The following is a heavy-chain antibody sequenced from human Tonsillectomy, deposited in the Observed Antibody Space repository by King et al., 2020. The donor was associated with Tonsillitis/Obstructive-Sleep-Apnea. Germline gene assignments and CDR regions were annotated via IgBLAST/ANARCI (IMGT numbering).Heavy chain of an antibody. CDR2: IPYDGSNK. Sequence: VQLVESGGGVVQPGRSLRLSCTASGITFSTYAMHWVRQAPGKGLEWVSVIPYDGSNKYYADCVKGRFTISRDNSKNTLYLQMNSLRAEDTAVYYCARGYGKNYGGLDYWGQGTLVTVSS. CDR3: ARGYGKNYGGLDY. V-gene: IGHV3-30*04. J-gene: IGHJ4*02. D-gene: IGHD3-10*01. CDR1: GITFSTYA.